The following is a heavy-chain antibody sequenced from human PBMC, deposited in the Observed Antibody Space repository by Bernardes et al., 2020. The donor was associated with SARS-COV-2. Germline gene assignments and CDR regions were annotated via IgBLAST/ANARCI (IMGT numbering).Heavy chain of an antibody. Sequence: GGSLRLSCEASGFTFTSYWIHWVRQAPGEGLVWLSRTNTDGTTTDYADSVRGRLSVTRDNAKNTVYLQLNSLRLDDTAVYYCATGRDYYNGDWGQGTMVTVSS. J-gene: IGHJ3*01. CDR3: ATGRDYYNGD. CDR2: TNTDGTTT. V-gene: IGHV3-74*01. CDR1: GFTFTSYW. D-gene: IGHD2-8*01.